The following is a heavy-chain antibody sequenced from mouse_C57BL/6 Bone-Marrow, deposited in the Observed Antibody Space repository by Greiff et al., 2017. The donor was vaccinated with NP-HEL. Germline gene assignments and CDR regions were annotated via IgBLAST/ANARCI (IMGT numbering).Heavy chain of an antibody. D-gene: IGHD2-5*01. J-gene: IGHJ4*01. CDR2: IYPRDGST. CDR1: GYTFTSYD. Sequence: VQVVESGPELVKPGASVKLSCKASGYTFTSYDINWVKQRPGQGLEWIGWIYPRDGSTKYNEKFKGKATLTVDTSSSTAYMELHSLTSEDSAVYFCARIYSNYVDYAMDYWGQGTSVTVSS. CDR3: ARIYSNYVDYAMDY. V-gene: IGHV1-85*01.